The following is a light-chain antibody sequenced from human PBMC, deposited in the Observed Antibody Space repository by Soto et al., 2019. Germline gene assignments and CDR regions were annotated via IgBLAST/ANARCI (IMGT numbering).Light chain of an antibody. CDR1: QSVSSY. V-gene: IGKV3-11*01. Sequence: EIVLTQSPATLSLSPGERATLSCRASQSVSSYLAWYQQKPGQAPRLLIYDASNRATGISARFSGSGSGTDFTLTISSLEHEDFAVYYCQQRSSWPWTFGQGTKVDIK. J-gene: IGKJ1*01. CDR2: DAS. CDR3: QQRSSWPWT.